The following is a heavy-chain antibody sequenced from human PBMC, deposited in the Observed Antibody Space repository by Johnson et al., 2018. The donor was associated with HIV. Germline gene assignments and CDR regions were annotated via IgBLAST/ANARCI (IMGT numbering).Heavy chain of an antibody. Sequence: QVKLVESGGGLVQPGGSLRLSCVASGFTFSSYAMRWVRQAPGKGLEWVAVITYDGSNKYYVDSVKGRFTISRDNAKNSLYLQMNSLRAEDTAVYYCASGSAVLADAFDIWGQGTMVTVSS. V-gene: IGHV3-30*04. CDR1: GFTFSSYA. CDR3: ASGSAVLADAFDI. J-gene: IGHJ3*02. CDR2: ITYDGSNK. D-gene: IGHD2/OR15-2a*01.